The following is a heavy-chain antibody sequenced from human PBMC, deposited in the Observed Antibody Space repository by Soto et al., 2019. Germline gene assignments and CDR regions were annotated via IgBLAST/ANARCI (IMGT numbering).Heavy chain of an antibody. V-gene: IGHV3-30-3*01. CDR3: ARRDYVYYYGMDV. Sequence: GGSLRLSCAASGFTFSSYAMHWVRQAPGKGLEWVAVITYDGSNKYYADSVKGRFTISRDNSKNTLYLQMNSLRAEDTAVYYCARRDYVYYYGMDVWGQGTTVTVSS. D-gene: IGHD4-17*01. CDR1: GFTFSSYA. J-gene: IGHJ6*02. CDR2: ITYDGSNK.